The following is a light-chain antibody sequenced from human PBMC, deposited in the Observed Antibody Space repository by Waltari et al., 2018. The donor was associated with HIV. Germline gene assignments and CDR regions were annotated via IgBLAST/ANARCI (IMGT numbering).Light chain of an antibody. CDR3: CSYAGSYTEI. J-gene: IGLJ2*01. V-gene: IGLV2-11*01. CDR1: SSAIGGYDY. Sequence: QPALTQPASVAGSPGQSITISCTGTSSAIGGYDYFSWYQQHPGKAPKLMIFDVNKRPSGVPARFSGSKSGHTASLTISGLQADDEADYYCCSYAGSYTEIFGGGTKLTVL. CDR2: DVN.